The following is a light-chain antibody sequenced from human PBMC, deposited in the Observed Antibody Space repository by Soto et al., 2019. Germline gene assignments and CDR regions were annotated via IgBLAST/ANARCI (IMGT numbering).Light chain of an antibody. V-gene: IGKV3-20*01. CDR1: QSVSSNS. CDR2: GAS. J-gene: IGKJ5*01. CDR3: QQYGSSLIT. Sequence: IVMTQSPATLSVSPGERATLSCRAGQSVSSNSLAWYHQKPGQPPRLLMYGASSRATGIPDRFSGSGSGTDFTLTISRLEPEDFAVYYCQQYGSSLITFGQGTRLEIK.